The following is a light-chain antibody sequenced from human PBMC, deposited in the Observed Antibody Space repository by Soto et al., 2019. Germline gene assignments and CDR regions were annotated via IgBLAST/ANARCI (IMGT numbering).Light chain of an antibody. CDR3: QQFGTSPLYT. CDR2: DAS. CDR1: QTFGRTY. V-gene: IGKV3-20*01. Sequence: ESVLTQSQGTLSLSPGERVTLSCRASQTFGRTYLAWSQQKPGKSPWLLIYDASSRATGIPDRFSGSGSGTDFPLTISRMEPEDVAVYYCQQFGTSPLYTFGQGTKLEIK. J-gene: IGKJ2*01.